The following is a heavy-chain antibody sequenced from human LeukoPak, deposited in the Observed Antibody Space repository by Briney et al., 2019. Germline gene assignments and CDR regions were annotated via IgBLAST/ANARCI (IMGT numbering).Heavy chain of an antibody. Sequence: ASVKVSCKASGYTFTGYYMHWVRQAPGQGLEWMGWINPNSGGTNYAQKFQGRVTMTRDTSISTAYMELRSLRSDDTAVYYCARDSSVLLWFGDPGTFDYWGQGTLVTVSS. V-gene: IGHV1-2*02. CDR2: INPNSGGT. CDR1: GYTFTGYY. CDR3: ARDSSVLLWFGDPGTFDY. J-gene: IGHJ4*02. D-gene: IGHD3-10*01.